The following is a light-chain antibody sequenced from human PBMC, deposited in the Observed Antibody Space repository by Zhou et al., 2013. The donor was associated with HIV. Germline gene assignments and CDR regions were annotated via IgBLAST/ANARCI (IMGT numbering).Light chain of an antibody. CDR2: DTS. J-gene: IGKJ1*01. CDR3: LQRASWPRT. CDR1: QSVFSN. Sequence: EVVMTQSPSTLSVSPGERVTLSCRASQSVFSNLAWYQQKPGQAPSLLIYDTSTRATGVPARFSGSGSGTDFTLTISSLEPEDFAVYYCLQRASWPRTFGQGTKVEV. V-gene: IGKV3-11*01.